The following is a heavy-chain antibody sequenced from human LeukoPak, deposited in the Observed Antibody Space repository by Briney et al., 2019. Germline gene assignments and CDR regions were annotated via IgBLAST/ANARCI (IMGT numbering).Heavy chain of an antibody. D-gene: IGHD6-19*01. CDR3: ARGRLSARAYWFDP. CDR1: GYTLTSYD. CDR2: MNPNSGNT. J-gene: IGHJ5*02. Sequence: ASVKVSCKASGYTLTSYDINWVRQATGQGLEWMGWMNPNSGNTGYAQKFQGRVTMTRNTSISTAYMELSSLRSEDTAVYYCARGRLSARAYWFDPWGQGTLVTVSS. V-gene: IGHV1-8*01.